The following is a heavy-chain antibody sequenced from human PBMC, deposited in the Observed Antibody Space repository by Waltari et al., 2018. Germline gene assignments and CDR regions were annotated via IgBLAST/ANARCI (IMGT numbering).Heavy chain of an antibody. CDR1: GFTFSSYE. D-gene: IGHD1-20*01. CDR3: ARDLFGIKDY. J-gene: IGHJ4*02. CDR2: ISSSGSTI. Sequence: EVQLVESGGGLVQPGGSLRLSCAASGFTFSSYEMNWVRQAPGKGLEWVSYISSSGSTIYYADSGKGRFTISRDNAKNSLYLQMNSLRAEDTAVYYCARDLFGIKDYWGQGTLVTVSS. V-gene: IGHV3-48*03.